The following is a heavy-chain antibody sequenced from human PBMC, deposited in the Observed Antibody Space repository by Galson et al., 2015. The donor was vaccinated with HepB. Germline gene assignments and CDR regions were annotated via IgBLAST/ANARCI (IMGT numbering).Heavy chain of an antibody. V-gene: IGHV3-74*01. D-gene: IGHD3-3*01. J-gene: IGHJ4*02. Sequence: SLRLSCAASGFTFSSYSMNWVRQAPGKGLVWVSRINTDGSSTSYADSVQGRFTISRDNAKNTLYLQMNSLRAEDTAVYYCASSAIFGDYFDYWGQGTLVTVSS. CDR3: ASSAIFGDYFDY. CDR1: GFTFSSYS. CDR2: INTDGSST.